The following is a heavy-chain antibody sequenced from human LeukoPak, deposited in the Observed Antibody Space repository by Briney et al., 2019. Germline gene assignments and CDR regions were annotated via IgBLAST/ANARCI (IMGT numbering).Heavy chain of an antibody. CDR3: AKGSTYYYGMDV. D-gene: IGHD5/OR15-5a*01. CDR1: GFTFSNYS. CDR2: ISGSGGST. Sequence: GSLRLSCSASGFTFSNYSISRVRPAPGKGLGWVSAISGSGGSTYYADSVKGRFTISRDNSKNTLYLQMNSLRAEDTAVYYCAKGSTYYYGMDVWGQGTTVTVSS. V-gene: IGHV3-23*01. J-gene: IGHJ6*02.